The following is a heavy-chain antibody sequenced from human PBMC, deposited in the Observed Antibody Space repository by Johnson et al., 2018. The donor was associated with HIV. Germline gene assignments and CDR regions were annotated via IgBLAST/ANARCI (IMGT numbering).Heavy chain of an antibody. CDR3: ARGMARIAFDI. CDR2: ISYAGNNK. CDR1: GFTFDDYG. V-gene: IGHV3-30*03. D-gene: IGHD5-24*01. J-gene: IGHJ3*02. Sequence: QVQLVESGGGVVRSGGSLRLSCAASGFTFDDYGMNWVRQAPGKGLEWVALISYAGNNKYYVDSVKGRFTISRDNFQNTLYLQMNSLRAEDTAVYYCARGMARIAFDIWGQGTMVTVSS.